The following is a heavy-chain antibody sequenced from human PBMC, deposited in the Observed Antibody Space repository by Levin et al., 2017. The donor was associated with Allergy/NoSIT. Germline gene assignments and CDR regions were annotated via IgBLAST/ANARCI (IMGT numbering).Heavy chain of an antibody. CDR1: GDSISSGHYY. J-gene: IGHJ5*01. V-gene: IGHV4-31*03. D-gene: IGHD2-8*02. Sequence: SQTLSLTCTVSGDSISSGHYYWRWIRQPPGKGLEWIGHSYYSGTAHYNPSLTSRLTISVDTSQNQFSLKLSSVPAAHTAVYYCAGVRKAGGRGWFDSWGQGTLVTVSS. CDR2: SYYSGTA. CDR3: AGVRKAGGRGWFDS.